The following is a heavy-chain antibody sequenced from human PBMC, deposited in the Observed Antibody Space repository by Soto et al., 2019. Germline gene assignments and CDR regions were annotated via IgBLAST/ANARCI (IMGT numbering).Heavy chain of an antibody. CDR3: ARGGRVATITGTDFDY. Sequence: QVQLVQSGAEVKKPGASVKVSCKASGYTFTSYDINWVRQATGQGLEWMGWMNPNSGNTGYAQKFQGRVTMTRNTSISTAYMELSSLRSEDTAVYYCARGGRVATITGTDFDYWGQGTLVTXSS. J-gene: IGHJ4*02. CDR2: MNPNSGNT. CDR1: GYTFTSYD. V-gene: IGHV1-8*01. D-gene: IGHD5-12*01.